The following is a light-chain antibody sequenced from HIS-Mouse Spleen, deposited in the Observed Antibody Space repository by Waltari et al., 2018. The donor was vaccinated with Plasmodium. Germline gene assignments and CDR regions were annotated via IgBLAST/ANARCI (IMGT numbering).Light chain of an antibody. Sequence: SSELTQDPAVSVALGQTVRITCQGDSLRSYYASWYRQKPGQAPVLVIYGKNNRPSGIPDRFSGSSSGNTASLTITGAQAEDEADYYCNSRDSSGTHGVFDGGTKLTVL. J-gene: IGLJ2*01. CDR3: NSRDSSGTHGV. CDR1: SLRSYY. CDR2: GKN. V-gene: IGLV3-19*01.